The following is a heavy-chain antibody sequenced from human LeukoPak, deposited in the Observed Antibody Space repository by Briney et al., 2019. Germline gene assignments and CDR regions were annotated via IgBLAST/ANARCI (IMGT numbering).Heavy chain of an antibody. CDR3: AKVRNALRLSY. D-gene: IGHD2-8*01. Sequence: GGSLRLSCAASGFTFSSYAMSWVRQAPGNGLEWVSAISGSGGSTYYADSVKGRFTISRDNSKNTLYLQMNSLRAEDTAVYYCAKVRNALRLSYWGQGTLVTVSS. J-gene: IGHJ4*02. V-gene: IGHV3-23*01. CDR1: GFTFSSYA. CDR2: ISGSGGST.